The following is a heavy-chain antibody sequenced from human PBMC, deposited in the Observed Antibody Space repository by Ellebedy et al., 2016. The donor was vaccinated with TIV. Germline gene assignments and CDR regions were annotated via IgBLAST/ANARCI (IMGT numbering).Heavy chain of an antibody. CDR3: ARDGPTSWFGDESY. CDR1: GFGFSGYG. J-gene: IGHJ4*02. Sequence: PGGSLRLSCAASGFGFSGYGMHWVRQAPGKGLQWVALIPHDGSRIKYADSVNGRFTISRDSSKNTLTLQMDSLRTEDTAIYYCARDGPTSWFGDESYWGQGTLVTVS. CDR2: IPHDGSRI. D-gene: IGHD3-10*01. V-gene: IGHV3-30*03.